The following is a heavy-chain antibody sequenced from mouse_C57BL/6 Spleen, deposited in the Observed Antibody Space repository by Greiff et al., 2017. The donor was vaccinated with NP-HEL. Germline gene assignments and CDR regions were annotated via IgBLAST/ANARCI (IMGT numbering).Heavy chain of an antibody. Sequence: QVQLKESGPGLVAPSQSLSITCTVSGFSLTSYAISWVRQPPGKGLEWLGVIWTGGGTNYNSALKSRLSISEDNPKSQVFLKMNSLQTDDTARYYCARNYYGSSYVGAMDYWGQGTSVTVSS. V-gene: IGHV2-9-1*01. CDR3: ARNYYGSSYVGAMDY. J-gene: IGHJ4*01. CDR1: GFSLTSYA. D-gene: IGHD1-1*01. CDR2: IWTGGGT.